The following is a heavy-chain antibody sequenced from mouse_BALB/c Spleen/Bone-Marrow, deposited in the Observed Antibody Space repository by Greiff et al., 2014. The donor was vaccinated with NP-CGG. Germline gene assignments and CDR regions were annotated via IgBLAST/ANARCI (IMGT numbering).Heavy chain of an antibody. CDR1: GYSFTSYY. Sequence: QVQLQQSGPELVKPGASVEISCKASGYSFTSYYIHWVKQRPGQGLEWIGWIFPGSGNTKYNEKFKGKATLTADTSSSTAYTQLSSLTSEDSAVYFCARGRFTTVVATGAMDYWGQGTSVTVSS. V-gene: IGHV1-66*01. J-gene: IGHJ4*01. D-gene: IGHD1-1*01. CDR3: ARGRFTTVVATGAMDY. CDR2: IFPGSGNT.